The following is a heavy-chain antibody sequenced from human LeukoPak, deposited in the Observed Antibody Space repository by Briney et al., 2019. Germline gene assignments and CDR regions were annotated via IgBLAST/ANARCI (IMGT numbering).Heavy chain of an antibody. J-gene: IGHJ4*02. Sequence: GESLKISCMGSGYSFNSYWIGWVRQMPGKGLVWMGIIYPGDSDTRYSPSFQGQVTISADKSISTAYLQWSSLKASDTAMYYCARLVAAKGPFDYWGQGTLVTVSS. CDR2: IYPGDSDT. D-gene: IGHD2-15*01. CDR1: GYSFNSYW. CDR3: ARLVAAKGPFDY. V-gene: IGHV5-51*01.